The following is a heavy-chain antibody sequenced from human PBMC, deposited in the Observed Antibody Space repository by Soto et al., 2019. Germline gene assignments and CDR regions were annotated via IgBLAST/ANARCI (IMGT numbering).Heavy chain of an antibody. CDR3: ARHNYDSSGYYHYYYGMDV. D-gene: IGHD3-22*01. V-gene: IGHV4-34*01. CDR2: INHSGST. J-gene: IGHJ6*02. CDR1: GGSGGSFSGYY. Sequence: QVQLQQWGAGLLKPSETLSLTCAVFGGSGGSFSGYYWSWIRQPPGKGLEWRGEINHSGSTHYNPSLKSRVNISVDTSKNQFSLKLSSVTAADTAVYYCARHNYDSSGYYHYYYGMDVWGQGTTVTVSS.